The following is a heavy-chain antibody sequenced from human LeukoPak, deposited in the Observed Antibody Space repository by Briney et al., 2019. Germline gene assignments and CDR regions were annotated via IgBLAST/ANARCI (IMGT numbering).Heavy chain of an antibody. CDR3: ARLGYSSGNWFDP. D-gene: IGHD6-19*01. CDR1: GRSISSISYY. J-gene: IGHJ5*02. Sequence: SDTLSLTCTVSGRSISSISYYWGWIRQPPGKGLEWLGSIYFRGSPYYNPSLKSRVTISVDTSKNQFSLKLSSVTAADTAVYYCARLGYSSGNWFDPWGQGTLVTVSS. V-gene: IGHV4-39*01. CDR2: IYFRGSP.